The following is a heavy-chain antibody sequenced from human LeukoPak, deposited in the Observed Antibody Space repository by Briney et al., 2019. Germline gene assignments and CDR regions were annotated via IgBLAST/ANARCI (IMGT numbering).Heavy chain of an antibody. Sequence: ASVKVSCKASGYTFTSYGISWVRQAPGQGLEWMGWISAYNGNTNYAQKLQGRVTMTTDTSTSTAYMELRSLRSDDTAVYYCARVKRVGITIFGVVFDAFDIWGQGTMVTVSS. CDR3: ARVKRVGITIFGVVFDAFDI. CDR1: GYTFTSYG. J-gene: IGHJ3*02. CDR2: ISAYNGNT. D-gene: IGHD3-3*01. V-gene: IGHV1-18*01.